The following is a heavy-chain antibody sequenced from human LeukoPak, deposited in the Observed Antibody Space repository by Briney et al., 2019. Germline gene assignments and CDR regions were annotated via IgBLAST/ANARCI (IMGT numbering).Heavy chain of an antibody. CDR3: ARDFSPVITMIVVVPTVYYGMDV. D-gene: IGHD3-22*01. J-gene: IGHJ6*02. CDR1: GFTFSDYY. V-gene: IGHV3-11*01. Sequence: PGGSLRLSCAASGFTFSDYYMSWIRQAPGKGLEWVSYISSSGSTIYYADSVKGRFTISRDNAKNSLYLQMNSLRAEDTAVYYCARDFSPVITMIVVVPTVYYGMDVWGQGTTVTVSS. CDR2: ISSSGSTI.